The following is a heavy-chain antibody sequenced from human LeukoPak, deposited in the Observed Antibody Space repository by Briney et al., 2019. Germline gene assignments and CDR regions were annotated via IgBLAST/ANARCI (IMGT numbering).Heavy chain of an antibody. D-gene: IGHD3-22*01. J-gene: IGHJ2*01. CDR1: GGSINSYY. Sequence: SETLSLTCTVSGGSINSYYWSWIRQPPGKGLEWIGYIYYSGSTNYNPSLKSRVTISVDTSKNQFSLKLSSVTAADTAVYYCARHNYYYDSSGYFPGNFDLWGRDTLVTVSS. CDR3: ARHNYYYDSSGYFPGNFDL. CDR2: IYYSGST. V-gene: IGHV4-59*08.